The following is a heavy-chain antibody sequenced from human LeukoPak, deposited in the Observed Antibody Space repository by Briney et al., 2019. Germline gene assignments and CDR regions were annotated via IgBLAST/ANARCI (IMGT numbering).Heavy chain of an antibody. Sequence: GESLKVSCKGAGYSFTSYWIDWVRQMPGKGLEWMGTIYPGDSETTYSPSFQGQVTISGDKSIRTAYLQWSSLKASDTAMYYCARRSGSYSSYFDYWGQGTLVTVSS. CDR2: IYPGDSET. D-gene: IGHD3-10*01. V-gene: IGHV5-51*01. CDR3: ARRSGSYSSYFDY. J-gene: IGHJ4*02. CDR1: GYSFTSYW.